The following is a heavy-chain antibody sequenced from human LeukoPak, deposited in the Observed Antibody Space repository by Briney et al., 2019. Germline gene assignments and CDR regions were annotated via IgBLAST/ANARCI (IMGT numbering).Heavy chain of an antibody. D-gene: IGHD2-2*01. CDR2: IVGRDSEQ. J-gene: IGHJ4*02. Sequence: GGSLRLSCAGSASTFSSHDIIWARQAPGKGLEWLLDIVGRDSEQHYAASVKGRFTISGDNSKNTVYLHMSSLRVEGTAKYYCAREGQYCSSTGCQFDYWGQGILVTVS. CDR3: AREGQYCSSTGCQFDY. V-gene: IGHV3-23*01. CDR1: ASTFSSHD.